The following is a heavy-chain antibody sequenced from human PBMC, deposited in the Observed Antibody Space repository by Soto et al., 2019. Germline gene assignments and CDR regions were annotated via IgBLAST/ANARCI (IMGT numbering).Heavy chain of an antibody. V-gene: IGHV3-48*01. CDR2: ISSSSSTI. CDR3: ARRFDS. Sequence: GGSLRLSCAASGFTFSSYNMNWVRQAPGKGLEWVSYISSSSSTIYYADSVKDRFTISRDNAKNSLYLQMNSLRAEDTAVYYCARRFDSWGQGTLVTVSS. CDR1: GFTFSSYN. J-gene: IGHJ4*02.